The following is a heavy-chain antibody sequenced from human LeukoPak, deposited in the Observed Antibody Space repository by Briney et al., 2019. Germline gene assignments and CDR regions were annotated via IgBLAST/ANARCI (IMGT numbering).Heavy chain of an antibody. D-gene: IGHD3-10*01. CDR1: GFIFSSYN. V-gene: IGHV3-21*01. CDR2: ISSSSSYI. CDR3: ARDRITMVRGVPPPPDY. J-gene: IGHJ4*02. Sequence: GGSLRLSCAASGFIFSSYNMNWVRQAPGKGLEWVSSISSSSSYIYYADSVKGRFTISRDNAKNSLYLQMNSLRAEDTAVYYCARDRITMVRGVPPPPDYWGQGTLVTVSS.